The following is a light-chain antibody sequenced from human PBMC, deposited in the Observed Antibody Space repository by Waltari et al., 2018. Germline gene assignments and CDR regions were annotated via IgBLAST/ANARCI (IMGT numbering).Light chain of an antibody. CDR1: SSDVRNYNL. CDR2: EVT. Sequence: QSALTQPASVSGSPGQSITISCTGTSSDVRNYNLVSWYPQHPGKAPKLMIYEVTKRPSGVSNRFSGSKSGTTASLTISGLQADDEADYYCCSYSGSSTSLGFGTGTKVTV. CDR3: CSYSGSSTSLG. V-gene: IGLV2-23*02. J-gene: IGLJ1*01.